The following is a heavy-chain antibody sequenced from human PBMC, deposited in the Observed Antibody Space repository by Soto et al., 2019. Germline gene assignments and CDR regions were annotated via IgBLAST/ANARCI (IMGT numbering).Heavy chain of an antibody. V-gene: IGHV4-59*08. Sequence: SETLSLTCTVSGGSISSYYWSWIRQPPGKGLEWIGYIYYSGNTNYNPSLKSRVTISVDTSKNQFSLKLSSVTAADTAVYYCARQIHERDYYGSGSYYMYYYYGMDVWGQGTTVTVSS. CDR2: IYYSGNT. J-gene: IGHJ6*02. D-gene: IGHD3-10*01. CDR3: ARQIHERDYYGSGSYYMYYYYGMDV. CDR1: GGSISSYY.